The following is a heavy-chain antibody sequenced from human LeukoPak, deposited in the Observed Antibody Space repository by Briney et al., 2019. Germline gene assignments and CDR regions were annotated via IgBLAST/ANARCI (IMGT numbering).Heavy chain of an antibody. V-gene: IGHV3-30*02. CDR2: IQYDGSNE. CDR3: AKDRCSNGIGCYYYYMDV. Sequence: GGSLRLSCATSGFTVNNNYMSWVRQAPGKGLEWVAYIQYDGSNEQYADSVKGRFSISRDSSKNILYLQLNSLRAEDTAVYYCAKDRCSNGIGCYYYYMDVWGKGTTVTISS. CDR1: GFTVNNNY. D-gene: IGHD2-8*01. J-gene: IGHJ6*03.